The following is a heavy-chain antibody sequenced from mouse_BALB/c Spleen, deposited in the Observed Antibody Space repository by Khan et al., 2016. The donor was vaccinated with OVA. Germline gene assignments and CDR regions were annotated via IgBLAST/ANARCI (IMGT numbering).Heavy chain of an antibody. CDR2: ISYSGST. D-gene: IGHD1-1*01. CDR3: ARGNYYGYAMDY. Sequence: EVQLQESGPGLVKPSQSLSLTCTVTGYSITSNYAWNWIRQLPGNKLEWMGYISYSGSTSYNTSLKSRISITRDTSKNQFFLQFNSVTTEDAATYYCARGNYYGYAMDYWGQGTSVTVSS. J-gene: IGHJ4*01. V-gene: IGHV3-2*02. CDR1: GYSITSNYA.